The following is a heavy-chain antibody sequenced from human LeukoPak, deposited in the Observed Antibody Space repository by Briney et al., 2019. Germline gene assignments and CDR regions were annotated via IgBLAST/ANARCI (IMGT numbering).Heavy chain of an antibody. J-gene: IGHJ3*02. CDR3: TRDSGLLRFLEWFRAFDI. CDR2: IRSKAYGGTT. D-gene: IGHD3-3*01. Sequence: GGSLRLSCTASGFTFGDYATSWFRQAPGKGLEWVGFIRSKAYGGTTEYAASVKGRFTISRDDSKSIAYLQMNSLKTEDTAVYYCTRDSGLLRFLEWFRAFDIWGQGTMVTVSS. CDR1: GFTFGDYA. V-gene: IGHV3-49*03.